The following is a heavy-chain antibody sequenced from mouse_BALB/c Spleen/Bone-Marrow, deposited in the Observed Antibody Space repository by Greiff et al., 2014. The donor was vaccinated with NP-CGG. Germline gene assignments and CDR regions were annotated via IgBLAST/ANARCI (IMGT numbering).Heavy chain of an antibody. CDR1: GYTFTSYW. J-gene: IGHJ4*01. D-gene: IGHD2-14*01. CDR3: ARAKRYGEMDY. CDR2: IYPGDGDT. V-gene: IGHV1-87*01. Sequence: QVQLKESGAELARPGASVKLSCKASGYTFTSYWMQWVEQRPGQGLEWIGAIYPGDGDTRFTQKFKGKATLTADKSSSTAYMQLSSLASEDSAVYYCARAKRYGEMDYWGQGTSVTVSS.